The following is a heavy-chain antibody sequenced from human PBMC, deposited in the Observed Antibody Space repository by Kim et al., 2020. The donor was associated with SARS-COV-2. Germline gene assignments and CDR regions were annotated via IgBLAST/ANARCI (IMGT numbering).Heavy chain of an antibody. Sequence: DSVRGRFTISRDNSKNTLYLQMNSLRAEDTAVYYCARGLGRYGSGSYSGYWGQGTLVTVSS. D-gene: IGHD3-10*01. CDR3: ARGLGRYGSGSYSGY. J-gene: IGHJ4*02. V-gene: IGHV3-53*01.